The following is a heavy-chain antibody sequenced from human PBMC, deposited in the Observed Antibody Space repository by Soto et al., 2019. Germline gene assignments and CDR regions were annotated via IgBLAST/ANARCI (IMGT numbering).Heavy chain of an antibody. CDR1: GFTFSSYA. J-gene: IGHJ4*02. CDR3: AKDREELRGYSYGYFDY. Sequence: QLGGSLRLSCAASGFTFSSYAMSWVRQAPGKGLEWVSAISGSGGSPYYADSVKGRFTISRDNSKNTLYLQMNSQRAEEPAVYYCAKDREELRGYSYGYFDYGGQGTLVTVSS. D-gene: IGHD5-18*01. V-gene: IGHV3-23*01. CDR2: ISGSGGSP.